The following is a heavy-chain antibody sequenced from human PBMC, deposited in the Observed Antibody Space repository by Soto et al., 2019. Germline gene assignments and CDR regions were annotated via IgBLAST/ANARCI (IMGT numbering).Heavy chain of an antibody. CDR3: ARDRYSNDWVDY. V-gene: IGHV4-59*11. J-gene: IGHJ4*02. D-gene: IGHD6-19*01. CDR2: IYSSGST. CDR1: GGSISSHY. Sequence: PSDTLSLTCIVSGGSISSHYWSWIRQPPGKGLEWIGYIYSSGSTNYNPSLKRRVIISVDTSNDQCSLKLSSVTAADTAVYYCARDRYSNDWVDYWGQGTSVTVSS.